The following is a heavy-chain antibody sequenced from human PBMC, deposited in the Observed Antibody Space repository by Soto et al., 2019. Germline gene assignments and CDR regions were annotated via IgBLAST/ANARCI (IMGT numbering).Heavy chain of an antibody. CDR2: IYSGGST. CDR1: GFTVSNSF. J-gene: IGHJ4*02. Sequence: EVQLVESGGGLVQPGGSLRLSCAASGFTVSNSFMSWVRQAPGTGLEWVSVIYSGGSTYYADSVKGRFTISRHNSKNTPYLQLNSLREEDTAVYYCARDRDWNDGFDYWGQGTLVTVSS. V-gene: IGHV3-53*04. CDR3: ARDRDWNDGFDY. D-gene: IGHD1-1*01.